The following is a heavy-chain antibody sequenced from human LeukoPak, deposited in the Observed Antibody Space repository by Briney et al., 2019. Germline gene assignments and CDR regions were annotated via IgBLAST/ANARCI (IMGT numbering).Heavy chain of an antibody. CDR1: GFTFDDYG. V-gene: IGHV3-20*04. CDR2: INWNGGST. J-gene: IGHJ4*02. Sequence: GASLKISCAASGFTFDDYGMSWVRQAPGKGLEWVSGINWNGGSTGYADSVKGRFTISRDNAKNSLYLQMNSLRAEDTALYYCARDRYSSSSFDYWGQGTLVTVSS. CDR3: ARDRYSSSSFDY. D-gene: IGHD6-6*01.